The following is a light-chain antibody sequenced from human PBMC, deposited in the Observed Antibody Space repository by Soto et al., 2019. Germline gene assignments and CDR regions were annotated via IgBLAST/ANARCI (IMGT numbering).Light chain of an antibody. Sequence: EIVMTQSPATLSVSPGERATLSCRASQSVSSNLAWYQQKPGQAPRLLIYGVSTRATGIPARFSGSGSGTEFTLTISSLQSEDFAVYYCQQHNDWPPKQYTFGQGTKLEIK. CDR2: GVS. CDR3: QQHNDWPPKQYT. J-gene: IGKJ2*01. CDR1: QSVSSN. V-gene: IGKV3-15*01.